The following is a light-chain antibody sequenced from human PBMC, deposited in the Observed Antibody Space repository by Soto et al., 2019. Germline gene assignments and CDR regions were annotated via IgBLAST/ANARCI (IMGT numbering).Light chain of an antibody. Sequence: EIVMPQSPSTLSVSPGERATLSCRASQSVSSNLAWYQQKTGQAPRRLIYGASTRATGIPARFSGSGSGTEFTLTISSLQSEDFAVYYCQQYNNWPPYTFGQGTQLEIK. V-gene: IGKV3-15*01. J-gene: IGKJ2*01. CDR2: GAS. CDR3: QQYNNWPPYT. CDR1: QSVSSN.